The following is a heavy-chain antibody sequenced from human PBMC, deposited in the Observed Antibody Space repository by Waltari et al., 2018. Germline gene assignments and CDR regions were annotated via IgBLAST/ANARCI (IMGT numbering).Heavy chain of an antibody. Sequence: EVQLLESGGGLVLPGGSLILSCAASGFTFSRYALLWLRQAPGKGPQWVSVMSGSGGSTYSAHTGKGRFTISRANSKNPLYLQMNSLRAAVTAVYYCAKRADIVVVPAAPIDYWGQGTLVTVSS. D-gene: IGHD2-2*01. CDR2: MSGSGGST. CDR3: AKRADIVVVPAAPIDY. J-gene: IGHJ4*02. V-gene: IGHV3-23*01. CDR1: GFTFSRYA.